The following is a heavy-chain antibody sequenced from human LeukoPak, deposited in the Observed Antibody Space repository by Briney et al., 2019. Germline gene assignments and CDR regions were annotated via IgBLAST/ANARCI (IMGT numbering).Heavy chain of an antibody. Sequence: SETLSLTFTVSGGSISSYYWSWIRQPPGKGLEWIGYIYYSGSTNYNPSLKSRVTISVDTSKNQFSLKLSSVTAADTAVYYCARDPGIAAAGGSFDYWGQGTLVTVSS. CDR1: GGSISSYY. CDR3: ARDPGIAAAGGSFDY. J-gene: IGHJ4*02. V-gene: IGHV4-59*12. D-gene: IGHD6-13*01. CDR2: IYYSGST.